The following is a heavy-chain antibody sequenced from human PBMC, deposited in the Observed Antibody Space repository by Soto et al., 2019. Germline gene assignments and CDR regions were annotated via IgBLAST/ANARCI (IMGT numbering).Heavy chain of an antibody. J-gene: IGHJ3*02. CDR3: AKDRACNGFDI. Sequence: QVQLQESGPGLVKPSQTLSLTCTVSGGSINSGGYYWNWIRQHPGKDLEWIGYIHYSGSTYYNPALKGRVTISVDASNNQFSLKFSSVTAADTAVYYGAKDRACNGFDIWGQGTVVTVSS. D-gene: IGHD3-10*01. V-gene: IGHV4-31*03. CDR1: GGSINSGGYY. CDR2: IHYSGST.